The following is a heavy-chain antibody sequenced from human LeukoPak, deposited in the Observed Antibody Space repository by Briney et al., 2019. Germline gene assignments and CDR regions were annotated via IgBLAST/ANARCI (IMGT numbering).Heavy chain of an antibody. V-gene: IGHV1-69*05. J-gene: IGHJ6*03. CDR1: GGTFSSYA. D-gene: IGHD6-6*01. CDR2: IIPIFGTA. CDR3: ARGVSSSSRVYYYYYMDV. Sequence: SVKVSCKASGGTFSSYAISWVRQAPGQGLEWMGGIIPIFGTANYAQKFQGRVTITTDESTSTAYMELSSLRSEDTAVYYCARGVSSSSRVYYYYYMDVWGKGTTVTVSS.